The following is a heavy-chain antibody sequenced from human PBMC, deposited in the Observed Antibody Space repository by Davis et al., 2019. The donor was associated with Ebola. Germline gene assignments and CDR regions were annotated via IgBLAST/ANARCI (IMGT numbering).Heavy chain of an antibody. V-gene: IGHV3-53*04. Sequence: GGSLRLSCAASGFTFSSYAMSWVRQAPGKGLEWVSVIYSGGSTYYADSVKGRFTISRHNSKNTLYLQMNSLRAEDTAVYYCARVVYSYDSWFDPWGQGTLVTVSS. D-gene: IGHD5-18*01. CDR3: ARVVYSYDSWFDP. CDR2: IYSGGST. J-gene: IGHJ5*02. CDR1: GFTFSSYA.